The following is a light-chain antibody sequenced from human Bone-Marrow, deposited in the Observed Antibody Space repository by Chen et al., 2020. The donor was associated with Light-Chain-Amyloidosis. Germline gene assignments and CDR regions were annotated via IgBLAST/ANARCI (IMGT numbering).Light chain of an antibody. CDR1: GLPTKY. Sequence: SYELTQPPSVSASAGQTARITGSGDGLPTKYAYWYQQRPGQAPLLVIHRDTERPWGISERFSGSSSGTTATLTISGVQAEDEADYHWQSADSSGTYEVIFGGGTKLTVL. CDR3: QSADSSGTYEVI. CDR2: RDT. J-gene: IGLJ2*01. V-gene: IGLV3-25*03.